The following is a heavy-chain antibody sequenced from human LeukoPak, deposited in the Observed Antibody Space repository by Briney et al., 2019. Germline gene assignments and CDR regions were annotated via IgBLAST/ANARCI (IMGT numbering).Heavy chain of an antibody. CDR2: FSGTSTN. J-gene: IGHJ4*02. Sequence: GGSLRLSCAASGCSFSSNAMSWVRQAPGKGLEWVSTFSGTSTNSYADAVKGRVTISRDNSKNTLYLQMNGLRAEDTAVYYCAKLKQWQPQRYFFEYWGQGALVTVAS. V-gene: IGHV3-23*01. CDR3: AKLKQWQPQRYFFEY. D-gene: IGHD6-19*01. CDR1: GCSFSSNA.